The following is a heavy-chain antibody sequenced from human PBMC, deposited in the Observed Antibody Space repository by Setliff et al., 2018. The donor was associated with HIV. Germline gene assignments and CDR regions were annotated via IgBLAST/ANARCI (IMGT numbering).Heavy chain of an antibody. V-gene: IGHV1-18*01. J-gene: IGHJ4*02. CDR1: GYPFDSYG. D-gene: IGHD3-22*01. CDR2: ISAYIGDT. CDR3: ARAVGGSNYFDYSGYQDF. Sequence: ASVKVSCKTSGYPFDSYGISWVRQAPGQGLEWMGWISAYIGDTKYAQKFQGRVTMTTDPSTPTAYMELRSLKSEDTAVYYCARAVGGSNYFDYSGYQDFWGQGTQVTVSS.